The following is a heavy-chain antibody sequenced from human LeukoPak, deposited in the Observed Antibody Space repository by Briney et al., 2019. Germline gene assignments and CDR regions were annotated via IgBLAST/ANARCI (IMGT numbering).Heavy chain of an antibody. CDR3: ARALATGSNGN. CDR1: GFTFSSYW. D-gene: IGHD1-26*01. CDR2: INTDGSSA. J-gene: IGHJ4*02. Sequence: PGGSLRLSCAASGFTFSSYWMHWVRQAPGKGLVWVSRINTDGSSATYADSVKGRFTISRDNAKNTLYLQMNSLRAEDTAVYYCARALATGSNGNWGQGTLVTVSS. V-gene: IGHV3-74*01.